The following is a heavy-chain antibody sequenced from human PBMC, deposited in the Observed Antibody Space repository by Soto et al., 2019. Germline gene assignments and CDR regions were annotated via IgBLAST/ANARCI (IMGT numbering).Heavy chain of an antibody. V-gene: IGHV1-2*02. J-gene: IGHJ3*02. Sequence: ASVKVSCKASGYTFTGYYMHWVRQAPGQGLEWMGWINPNSGGTNYAQKFQGRVTMTRDTSISTAYMELSRLRSDDTAVYYCAREYYYASSGSYHSNPHAFDIWGQGTMVTV. CDR1: GYTFTGYY. CDR3: AREYYYASSGSYHSNPHAFDI. D-gene: IGHD3-22*01. CDR2: INPNSGGT.